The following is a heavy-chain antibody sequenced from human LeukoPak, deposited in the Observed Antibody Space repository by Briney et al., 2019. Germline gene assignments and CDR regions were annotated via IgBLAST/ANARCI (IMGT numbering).Heavy chain of an antibody. J-gene: IGHJ6*03. V-gene: IGHV1-2*02. CDR1: GYTFTGYY. Sequence: ASVKVSCKASGYTFTGYYMHWVRQAPGQGLEWMGWINPNSGGTNYAQKFQGRVTMTRDTSISTAYMELSRLRSDDTAVYYCARGDSSSRGYYYYYMDVWGKGTTVTVSS. CDR3: ARGDSSSRGYYYYYMDV. CDR2: INPNSGGT. D-gene: IGHD6-6*01.